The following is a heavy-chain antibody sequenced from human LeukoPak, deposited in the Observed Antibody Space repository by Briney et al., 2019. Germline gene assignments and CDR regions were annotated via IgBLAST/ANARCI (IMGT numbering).Heavy chain of an antibody. CDR3: ARYPSDY. CDR2: IKQDGSEK. J-gene: IGHJ4*02. CDR1: GFTFSSYS. D-gene: IGHD2-2*01. Sequence: PGGSLRLSCAASGFTFSSYSMNWVRQAPGKGLEWVANIKQDGSEKYYVDSVKGRFTISRDNAKNSLYLQMNSLRAEDTAVYYCARYPSDYWGQGTLVTVSS. V-gene: IGHV3-7*01.